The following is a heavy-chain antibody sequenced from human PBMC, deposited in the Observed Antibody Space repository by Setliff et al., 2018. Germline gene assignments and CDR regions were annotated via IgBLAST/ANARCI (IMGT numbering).Heavy chain of an antibody. V-gene: IGHV4-34*01. J-gene: IGHJ6*03. Sequence: SETLSLTCAASGGTFSDYYWTWIRQPPGKGLEWIGEINHSGISNYNPSLKSRVTIAVDTSNNQFSLKLRSVTAADTAVYYCARDRATVIRGVTSFFYYYMDVWGGGTTVTVSS. CDR3: ARDRATVIRGVTSFFYYYMDV. D-gene: IGHD3-10*01. CDR1: GGTFSDYY. CDR2: INHSGIS.